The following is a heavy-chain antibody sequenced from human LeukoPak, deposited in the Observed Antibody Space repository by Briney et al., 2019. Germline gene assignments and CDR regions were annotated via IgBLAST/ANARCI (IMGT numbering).Heavy chain of an antibody. CDR2: ISYDGSNK. CDR1: GFTFSEYA. V-gene: IGHV3-30-3*01. J-gene: IGHJ4*02. D-gene: IGHD6-6*01. Sequence: GGSLRLSCAASGFTFSEYAMHWVRQAPGKGLEWVAVISYDGSNKYYADSVKGRFTISRDNSKNTLYLQMNSLRAEDTAVYYCARDPSSSSSVGGYLDYWGQGTLVTVSS. CDR3: ARDPSSSSSVGGYLDY.